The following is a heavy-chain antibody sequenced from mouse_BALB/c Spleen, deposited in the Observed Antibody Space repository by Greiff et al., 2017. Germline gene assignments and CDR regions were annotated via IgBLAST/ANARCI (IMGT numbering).Heavy chain of an antibody. CDR2: INPGSGGT. V-gene: IGHV1-54*01. CDR3: ARRGQLGAWFAY. D-gene: IGHD3-2*01. Sequence: VQLQQSGAELVRPGTSVKVSCKASGYAFTNYLIEWVKQRPGQGLEWIGVINPGSGGTNYNEKFKGKATLTADKSSSTAYMQLSSLTSDDSVVYFCARRGQLGAWFAYWGQGTLVTVSA. J-gene: IGHJ3*01. CDR1: GYAFTNYL.